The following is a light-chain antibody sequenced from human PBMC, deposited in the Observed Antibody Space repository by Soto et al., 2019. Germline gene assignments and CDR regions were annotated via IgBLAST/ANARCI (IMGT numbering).Light chain of an antibody. V-gene: IGKV3-20*01. CDR3: QQYGSSPWT. Sequence: IVLTKSAGTLSLSAWERGTLSCRASQRFGRSNLAWYQQKPGQAPRLLIYSTSSRATGIPDRVSGSGSGTACNLTISRREPEDLAVYYCQQYGSSPWTFGQGTKVDI. CDR1: QRFGRSN. CDR2: STS. J-gene: IGKJ1*01.